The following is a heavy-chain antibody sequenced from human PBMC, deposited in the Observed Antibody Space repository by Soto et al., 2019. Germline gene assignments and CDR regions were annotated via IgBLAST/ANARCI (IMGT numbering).Heavy chain of an antibody. CDR2: IYYSGST. CDR3: ARGDRRYCSSTSCREYAFDI. Sequence: QVQLQESGPGLVKPSQTLSLTCTVSGGSISSGGYYWSWIRQHPGKGLEWIGYIYYSGSTYYNPSLTSRVTISVDTSKNQFSLKLSSVTAADTAVYYCARGDRRYCSSTSCREYAFDIWGQGTMVTVSS. V-gene: IGHV4-31*03. D-gene: IGHD2-2*01. CDR1: GGSISSGGYY. J-gene: IGHJ3*02.